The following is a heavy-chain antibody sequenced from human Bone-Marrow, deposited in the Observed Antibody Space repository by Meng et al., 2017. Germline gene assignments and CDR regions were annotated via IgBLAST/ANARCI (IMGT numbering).Heavy chain of an antibody. V-gene: IGHV3-33*01. D-gene: IGHD4-23*01. J-gene: IGHJ4*02. CDR2: IWYDGSNK. CDR3: ARADYGGFLDY. Sequence: QVQLGESGGGVVQPGWSLRLSCAASGFTFSSYGMHWVRQAPGKGLEWVAVIWYDGSNKYYADSVKGRFTISRDNSKNTLYLQMNSLRAEDTAVYYCARADYGGFLDYWGQGTLVTVSS. CDR1: GFTFSSYG.